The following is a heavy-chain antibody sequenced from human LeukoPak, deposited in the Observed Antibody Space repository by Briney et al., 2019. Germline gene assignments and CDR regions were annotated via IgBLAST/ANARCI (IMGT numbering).Heavy chain of an antibody. Sequence: GASVKVSCKASGYTFIGYSISWVRQAPGHGLEWMGWITPYNGNTNYVQNFQGRVTMTTDTSTSTAYVELRSLRSDDTAVYYCAREYGGNPGLFGYWGQGTLVTVSS. J-gene: IGHJ4*02. D-gene: IGHD4-23*01. V-gene: IGHV1-18*01. CDR1: GYTFIGYS. CDR3: AREYGGNPGLFGY. CDR2: ITPYNGNT.